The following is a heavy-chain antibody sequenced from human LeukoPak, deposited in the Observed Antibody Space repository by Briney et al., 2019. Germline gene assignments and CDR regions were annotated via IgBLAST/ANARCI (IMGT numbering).Heavy chain of an antibody. D-gene: IGHD4-17*01. CDR2: INQGGSAK. V-gene: IGHV3-7*01. CDR1: GFTFSSYW. J-gene: IGHJ4*02. CDR3: TRDEDYGDSH. Sequence: GGSLRLSCAASGFTFSSYWMSWVRQAPGKGPEWVANINQGGSAKYYVDSVKGRFTISRDNAKSSLYLQMNSLRAEDTAVYYCTRDEDYGDSHWGQGTLVTVSS.